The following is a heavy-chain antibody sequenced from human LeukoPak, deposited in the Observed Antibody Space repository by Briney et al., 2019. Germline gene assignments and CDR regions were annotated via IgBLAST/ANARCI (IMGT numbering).Heavy chain of an antibody. CDR3: ARDRDTAMVYSNGMDV. J-gene: IGHJ6*01. D-gene: IGHD5-18*01. CDR1: GDSLSGNSAA. V-gene: IGHV6-1*01. Sequence: PSQTLSLTCAISGDSLSGNSAAWHWIRHSPSRGLEWLGRTYYRSKWDNDYAVSVKSLITINTDTSTNQFSLQLNSVTPEDTAVYYCARDRDTAMVYSNGMDVWGHGSTVTVSS. CDR2: TYYRSKWDN.